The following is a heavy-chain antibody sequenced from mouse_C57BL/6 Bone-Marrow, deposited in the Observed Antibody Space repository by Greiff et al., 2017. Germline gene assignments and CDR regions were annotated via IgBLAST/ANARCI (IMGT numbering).Heavy chain of an antibody. V-gene: IGHV1-55*01. CDR1: GYTFTSYW. D-gene: IGHD3-2*02. J-gene: IGHJ3*01. Sequence: QVQLQQPGAELVKPGASVKMSCKASGYTFTSYWITWVKQRPGQGLEWIGDIYPGSGSTNYNEKFKSKATLTVDTSSSPAYMPRSSLTSEDSAVYYSARGGSGHGFAYRGQGGLGTVSA. CDR3: ARGGSGHGFAY. CDR2: IYPGSGST.